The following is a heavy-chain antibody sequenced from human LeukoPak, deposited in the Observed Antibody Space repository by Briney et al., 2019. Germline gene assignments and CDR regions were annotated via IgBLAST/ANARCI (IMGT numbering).Heavy chain of an antibody. CDR3: ARLSDWGRVDY. Sequence: SETLSLTCTVSGGSISSSSYYWGWIRQPPGKGLEWIGSIYYSGGTYYNPSLKSRVTISVDTSKNQFSLKLSSVTAADAAVYYCARLSDWGRVDYWGQGTLVTVSS. J-gene: IGHJ4*02. CDR1: GGSISSSSYY. V-gene: IGHV4-39*01. D-gene: IGHD3-16*01. CDR2: IYYSGGT.